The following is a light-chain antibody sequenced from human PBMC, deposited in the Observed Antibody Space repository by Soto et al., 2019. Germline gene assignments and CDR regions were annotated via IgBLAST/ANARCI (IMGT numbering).Light chain of an antibody. CDR2: DAS. V-gene: IGKV3-11*01. Sequence: EIVLTHSPATLSLSPWERATLSCRASQSVSSYLAWYQQKPGQAPRLLIYDASNRATGIPARFSGSGSGTDFTLTISSLEPEDFAVYYCQQYHKWPITFGQGTRLEIK. CDR1: QSVSSY. J-gene: IGKJ5*01. CDR3: QQYHKWPIT.